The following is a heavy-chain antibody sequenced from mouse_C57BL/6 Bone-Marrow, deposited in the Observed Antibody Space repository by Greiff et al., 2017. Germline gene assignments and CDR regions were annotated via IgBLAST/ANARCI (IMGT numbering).Heavy chain of an antibody. J-gene: IGHJ2*01. CDR3: ARGPLYYGSRFGY. Sequence: EVHLVESGGGLVKPGGSLKLSCAASGFTFSSYTMSWVRQTPEKRLEWVATISGGGGNTYYPDSVKGRFTISRDNAKNTLYMQMSSLKSEDTALYYCARGPLYYGSRFGYWGQGTTLPVSS. V-gene: IGHV5-9*01. CDR2: ISGGGGNT. D-gene: IGHD1-1*01. CDR1: GFTFSSYT.